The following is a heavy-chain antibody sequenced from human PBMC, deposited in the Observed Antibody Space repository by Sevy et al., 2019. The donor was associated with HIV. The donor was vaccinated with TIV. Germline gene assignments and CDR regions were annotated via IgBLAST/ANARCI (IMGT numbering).Heavy chain of an antibody. V-gene: IGHV4-39*01. CDR2: IYYSGTT. CDR1: GGSISSSSYY. CDR3: ARLAYDFWSGLPPYYFDY. J-gene: IGHJ4*02. Sequence: SETLSLTCTVSGGSISSSSYYWGWIRQPPGKGLEWIGSIYYSGTTYYKPSLKSQITISVDTSKNQFSLKLSSVTAADTAVYYWARLAYDFWSGLPPYYFDYWGLGTLVTVSS. D-gene: IGHD3-3*01.